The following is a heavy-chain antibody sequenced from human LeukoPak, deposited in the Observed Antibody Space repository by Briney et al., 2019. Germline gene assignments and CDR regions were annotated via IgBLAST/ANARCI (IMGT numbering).Heavy chain of an antibody. V-gene: IGHV4-59*01. CDR1: GGSISSYY. CDR3: ARLSGGFDY. D-gene: IGHD3-16*01. J-gene: IGHJ4*02. CDR2: IYYSGST. Sequence: PSETLSLPCTVSGGSISSYYWSWIRQPPGKGLEWIGYIYYSGSTNYNPSLKSRVTISVDASKNQFSLKLSSVTAADTAVYYCARLSGGFDYWGQGTLVTVSS.